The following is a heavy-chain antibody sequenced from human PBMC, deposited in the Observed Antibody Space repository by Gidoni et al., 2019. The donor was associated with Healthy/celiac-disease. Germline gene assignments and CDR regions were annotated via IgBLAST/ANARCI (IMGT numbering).Heavy chain of an antibody. D-gene: IGHD4-17*01. CDR3: AYESYGDYVGGAFDI. J-gene: IGHJ3*02. Sequence: QVQLVESGGGVVQPGRSLRLSCAASGFPFSSYAMHWVRQAPGKGLEWAAVISYDGSNKYYADSVKGRFTISRDNSKNTLYLQMNSLRAEDTAVYYCAYESYGDYVGGAFDIWGQGTMVTVSS. CDR2: ISYDGSNK. V-gene: IGHV3-30-3*01. CDR1: GFPFSSYA.